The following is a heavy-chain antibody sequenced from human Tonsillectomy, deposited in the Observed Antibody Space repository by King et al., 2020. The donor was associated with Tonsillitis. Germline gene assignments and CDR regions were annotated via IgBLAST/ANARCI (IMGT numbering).Heavy chain of an antibody. Sequence: VQLQQWGAGLLKPSETLSLPCAVYGGSFSEYYWSWIRQPPGKGLEGSGEINHSGSTNYNPSLKSRVTISVDTSKTQFSLKLNSVTAADTAVYYCASRLRYFDWSFDPWGQGTLVTVSS. CDR1: GGSFSEYY. J-gene: IGHJ5*02. CDR3: ASRLRYFDWSFDP. D-gene: IGHD3-9*01. CDR2: INHSGST. V-gene: IGHV4-34*01.